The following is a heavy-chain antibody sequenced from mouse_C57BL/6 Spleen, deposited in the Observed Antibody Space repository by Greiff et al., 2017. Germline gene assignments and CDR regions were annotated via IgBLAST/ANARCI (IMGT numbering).Heavy chain of an antibody. CDR1: GFTFSNYW. CDR2: IRLKSDNYAT. Sequence: EVQLVESGGGLVQPGGSMKLSCVASGFTFSNYWMNWVRQSPEKGLEWVAQIRLKSDNYATHYAESVKGRFTISRDDSKSSVYLQMNNLRAEDTGIYYCIDGYYGYFDVWGTGTTVTVSS. V-gene: IGHV6-3*01. J-gene: IGHJ1*03. D-gene: IGHD2-3*01. CDR3: IDGYYGYFDV.